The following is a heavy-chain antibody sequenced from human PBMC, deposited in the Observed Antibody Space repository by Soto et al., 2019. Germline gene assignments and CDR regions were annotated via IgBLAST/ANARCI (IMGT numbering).Heavy chain of an antibody. CDR2: VYYSGST. CDR1: GDSISSYY. D-gene: IGHD3-3*01. J-gene: IGHJ6*02. Sequence: SETLSLTCTVSGDSISSYYWSWIRQPPGKGLEWIGYVYYSGSTNYNPSLKSRVTISVDTSKNQFSLKLSSVTAADTAVYFCARGLGVVIRNNYYGLDGWGQGTTVTVSS. V-gene: IGHV4-59*01. CDR3: ARGLGVVIRNNYYGLDG.